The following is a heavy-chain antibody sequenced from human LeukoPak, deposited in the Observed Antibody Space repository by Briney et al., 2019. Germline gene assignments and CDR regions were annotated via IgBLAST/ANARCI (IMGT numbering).Heavy chain of an antibody. Sequence: SETLSLTCTVSGGSISSYYWSWIRQPPGKGLEWIGYIYYSGSTNYNPSLKSRVTISVDTSKNQFSLKLSSVTAADTAVYYCAGAGYLELDDNWFDPWGQGTLVTVSS. CDR3: AGAGYLELDDNWFDP. V-gene: IGHV4-59*01. CDR2: IYYSGST. CDR1: GGSISSYY. D-gene: IGHD1-7*01. J-gene: IGHJ5*02.